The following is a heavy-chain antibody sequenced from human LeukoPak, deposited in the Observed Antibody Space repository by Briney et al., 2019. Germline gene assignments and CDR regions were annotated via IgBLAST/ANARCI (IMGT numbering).Heavy chain of an antibody. CDR2: IYYSGST. D-gene: IGHD6-6*01. CDR1: GGSISSYY. V-gene: IGHV4-59*01. Sequence: SETLSLTCTVSGGSISSYYWSWIRQPPGKGLEWIGYIYYSGSTNYNPSLKSRVTISVDTSKNQFSLKLSSVTAADTAVYYCARVGIAARPGYMDVWGKGPRSPSP. J-gene: IGHJ6*03. CDR3: ARVGIAARPGYMDV.